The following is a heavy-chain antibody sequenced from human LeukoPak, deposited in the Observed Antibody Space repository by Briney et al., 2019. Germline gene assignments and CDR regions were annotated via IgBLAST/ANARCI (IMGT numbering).Heavy chain of an antibody. CDR3: ARDQSVDYFDY. D-gene: IGHD2-2*01. CDR2: ISGSGGST. J-gene: IGHJ4*02. CDR1: GFTFSSYA. Sequence: PGGSLRLSCAASGFTFSSYAMSWVRQAPGKGLEWVSAISGSGGSTYYADSVKGRFTISRDNAKNSLYLQMNSLRAEDTAVYYCARDQSVDYFDYWGQGTLVTVSS. V-gene: IGHV3-23*01.